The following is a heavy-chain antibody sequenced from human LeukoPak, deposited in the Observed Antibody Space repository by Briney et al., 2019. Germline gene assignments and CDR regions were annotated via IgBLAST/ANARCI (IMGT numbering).Heavy chain of an antibody. D-gene: IGHD6-13*01. CDR3: ARTIAAAGTWWFDR. Sequence: PSETLSLTCTVAGASISSYSWGWVRQPAGKGLEWIGRIYSSGSTNYNPSLKSRVTMSVDTSKNQFSLKLSSVTAADTAVYYCARTIAAAGTWWFDRWGQGTLVTVSS. J-gene: IGHJ5*02. V-gene: IGHV4-4*07. CDR2: IYSSGST. CDR1: GASISSYS.